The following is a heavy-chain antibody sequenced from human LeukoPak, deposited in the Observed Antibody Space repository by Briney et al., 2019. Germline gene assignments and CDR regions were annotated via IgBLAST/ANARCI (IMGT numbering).Heavy chain of an antibody. D-gene: IGHD1-26*01. Sequence: GRSLRLSCAASGFTFSSYGMHWVRQAPDKGLEWVAVIWYDGSNKYYADSVKGRFTISRDNSKNTLYLQMNSLRAEDTAVYYCARDVSGSLDYWGQGTLVTVSS. J-gene: IGHJ4*02. CDR3: ARDVSGSLDY. CDR1: GFTFSSYG. CDR2: IWYDGSNK. V-gene: IGHV3-33*01.